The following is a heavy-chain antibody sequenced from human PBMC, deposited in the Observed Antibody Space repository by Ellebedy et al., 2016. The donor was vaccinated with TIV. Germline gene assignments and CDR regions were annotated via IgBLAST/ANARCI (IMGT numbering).Heavy chain of an antibody. V-gene: IGHV3-30-3*01. CDR2: LSYDGSNK. Sequence: GESLKISCAASGFNFRNYAMHWVRQAPGKGLEWVAGLSYDGSNKDYRDSVKGRYTISRDNSNNTLYLQMNGPRPEDTAVYYCARTITMATSPFDHWGPGILVTASS. CDR3: ARTITMATSPFDH. CDR1: GFNFRNYA. D-gene: IGHD3-3*01. J-gene: IGHJ4*02.